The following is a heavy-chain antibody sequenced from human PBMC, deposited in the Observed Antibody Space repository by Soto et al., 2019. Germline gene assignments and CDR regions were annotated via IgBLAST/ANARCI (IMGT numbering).Heavy chain of an antibody. J-gene: IGHJ4*02. V-gene: IGHV4-34*01. D-gene: IGHD2-8*02. CDR1: GGSFSGYY. Sequence: SETLSLTCAVYGGSFSGYYWSWIRQPPGKGLEWIGEINHSGSTNYNPSLKSRVTISVDTSKNQFSLKLSSVTAADTAVYYCARGLGYWTRYYFDYWGQGTLVTVSS. CDR3: ARGLGYWTRYYFDY. CDR2: INHSGST.